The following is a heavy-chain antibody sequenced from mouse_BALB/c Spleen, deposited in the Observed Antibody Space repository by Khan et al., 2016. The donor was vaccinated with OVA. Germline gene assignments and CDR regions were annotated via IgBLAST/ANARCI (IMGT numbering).Heavy chain of an antibody. Sequence: VQLKESGPSLVTPSQTLSLTCSVTGDSITSGYWSWIRKFPGNKLEYMGYMIYSGNTYYNPSLKSRISITRHTSKNQYYLQLHSVTPEDTATYYCARSTYRYAFAYWGQGTLVTVSA. J-gene: IGHJ3*01. CDR3: ARSTYRYAFAY. D-gene: IGHD2-14*01. CDR1: GDSITSGY. CDR2: MIYSGNT. V-gene: IGHV3-8*02.